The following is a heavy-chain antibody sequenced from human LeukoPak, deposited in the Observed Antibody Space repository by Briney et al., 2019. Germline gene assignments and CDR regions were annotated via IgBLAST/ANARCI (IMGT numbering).Heavy chain of an antibody. CDR2: ISSTSSYA. V-gene: IGHV3-11*05. Sequence: PGGSLRLSCAATGFRISDYYMSWIRQAPGKGLEWVSYISSTSSYANYADSVKGRFTISRDNAQTSLYLQMNSLRAEDTAVYYCARASDPWLQLTWGQGTLVTVSS. D-gene: IGHD5-24*01. CDR3: ARASDPWLQLT. J-gene: IGHJ5*02. CDR1: GFRISDYY.